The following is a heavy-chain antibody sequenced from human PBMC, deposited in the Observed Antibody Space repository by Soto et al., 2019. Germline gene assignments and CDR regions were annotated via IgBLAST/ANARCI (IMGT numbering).Heavy chain of an antibody. CDR2: IQSGGTT. J-gene: IGHJ5*01. D-gene: IGHD2-8*01. V-gene: IGHV3-66*01. CDR3: AKARCTSSTCYVPDS. Sequence: GGSLRLSCAASGFTVISKYMTWVRQAPWKGLEWVSLIQSGGTTYYADSVKGRFTISRDNFKSTLYLQMSSLRAEDTAIYYCAKARCTSSTCYVPDSWGQGTLVTVSS. CDR1: GFTVISKY.